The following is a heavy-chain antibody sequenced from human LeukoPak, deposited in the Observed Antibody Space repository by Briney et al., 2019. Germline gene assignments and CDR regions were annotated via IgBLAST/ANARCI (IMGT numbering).Heavy chain of an antibody. CDR3: SRDHYDGSTHYRPFDY. V-gene: IGHV3-23*01. Sequence: AGGSLRLSCAGSGFTFSSYAMNWVRQVPGKGLEWVSSISGSGVNTYYADSVKGRFTISRDTSKNTLYLQMDSLRAEDTAVYYCSRDHYDGSTHYRPFDYWGQGTLVTVSS. CDR1: GFTFSSYA. CDR2: ISGSGVNT. J-gene: IGHJ4*02. D-gene: IGHD3-16*01.